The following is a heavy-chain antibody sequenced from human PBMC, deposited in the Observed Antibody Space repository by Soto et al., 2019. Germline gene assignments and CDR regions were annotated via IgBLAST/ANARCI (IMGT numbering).Heavy chain of an antibody. J-gene: IGHJ6*02. CDR2: FDPEDGET. V-gene: IGHV1-24*01. Sequence: ASVKVSCKVSGYTLTELSMHWVRQAPGKGLEWMGGFDPEDGETIYAQKFQGRVTMTEDTSTDTAHMELSSLRSEDTAVYYCATESRIPYYCYDDPDVWGPGTTLTVS. CDR3: ATESRIPYYCYDDPDV. CDR1: GYTLTELS.